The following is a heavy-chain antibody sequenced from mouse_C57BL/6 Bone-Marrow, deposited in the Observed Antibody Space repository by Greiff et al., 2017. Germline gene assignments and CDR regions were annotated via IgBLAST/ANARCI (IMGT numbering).Heavy chain of an antibody. CDR2: IDPETGGT. J-gene: IGHJ2*01. CDR1: GYTFTDYE. D-gene: IGHD2-3*01. CDR3: TRSMHYFDY. Sequence: VQLQQSGAELVRPGASVTLSCKASGYTFTDYEMHWVKQTPVHGLEWIGAIDPETGGTAYTQKFKGKAILTADKSSSTAYMELRSLTSEDSAVYYCTRSMHYFDYWGQGTTLTVSS. V-gene: IGHV1-15*01.